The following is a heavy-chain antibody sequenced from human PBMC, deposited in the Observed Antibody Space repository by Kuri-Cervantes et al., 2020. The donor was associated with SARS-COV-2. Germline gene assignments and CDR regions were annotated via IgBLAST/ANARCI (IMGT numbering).Heavy chain of an antibody. CDR1: GYSISSGYY. V-gene: IGHV4-38-2*02. CDR2: IYHSGST. Sequence: SETLSLTCTVSGYSISSGYYWGWIQQPPGKGLEWIGSIYHSGSTYYNPSLKSRVTISVDTSKNQFSLKLGSVTAADTAVYYCARVGDIVVVPAAITAWGQGTLVTVSS. CDR3: ARVGDIVVVPAAITA. D-gene: IGHD2-2*02. J-gene: IGHJ5*02.